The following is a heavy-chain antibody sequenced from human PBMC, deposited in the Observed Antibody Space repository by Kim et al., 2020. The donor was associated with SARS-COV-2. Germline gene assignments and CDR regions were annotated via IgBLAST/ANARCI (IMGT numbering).Heavy chain of an antibody. V-gene: IGHV3-74*01. CDR1: GFTFSSYW. CDR3: ARPLGGDAYYDS. CDR2: INTDGSTT. Sequence: GGSLRLSCAASGFTFSSYWMHWVRQAPGMGLVWVSRINTDGSTTTYADSVKGRFTISRDNAKNTLYLQMNSLRVEDTAVYYCARPLGGDAYYDSWGQGTLVTVSS. D-gene: IGHD2-21*01. J-gene: IGHJ4*02.